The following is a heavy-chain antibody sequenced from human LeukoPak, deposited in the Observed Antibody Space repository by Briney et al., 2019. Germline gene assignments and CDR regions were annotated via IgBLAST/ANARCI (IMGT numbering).Heavy chain of an antibody. J-gene: IGHJ4*02. CDR1: AYSFTSYW. CDR3: ATYKTGYFDY. V-gene: IGHV5-51*01. CDR2: IYPGYSYT. Sequence: GEALKISCKGSAYSFTSYWIARVRQMPGKSLEGMGIIYPGYSYTRYSPSLQGQVTISADKYISTAYLQWSSLKASDTAMYYCATYKTGYFDYWGQGTLVTVSS. D-gene: IGHD3-9*01.